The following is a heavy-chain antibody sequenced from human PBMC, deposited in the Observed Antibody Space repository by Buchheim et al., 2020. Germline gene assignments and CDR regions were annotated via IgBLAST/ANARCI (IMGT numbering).Heavy chain of an antibody. CDR2: VNPAGDAA. D-gene: IGHD3-16*01. J-gene: IGHJ1*01. Sequence: EVQLLESRGDLVHPGGSLRLSCVASGFTFSKYAVSWVRQAPGKGLEWVSAVNPAGDAAYYADSVKGRFTISRDNSKDTLFLQMDSLRAEDTAVYYCGSDLRPYGSGGQGTL. CDR3: GSDLRPYGS. CDR1: GFTFSKYA. V-gene: IGHV3-23*01.